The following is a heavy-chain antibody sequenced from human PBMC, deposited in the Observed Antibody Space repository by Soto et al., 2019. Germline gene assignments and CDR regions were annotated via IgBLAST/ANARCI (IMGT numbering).Heavy chain of an antibody. D-gene: IGHD6-19*01. Sequence: QVQLQQWGAGLLKPSETLSLTCAVYGGSFSGYYWSGIRQPPGKGLEWIGEINHSGRTNYNPSLKSRVTISIDTSKNQFFLKLSSVTAADTAIYYCARDSLGIAVLGTGRSKNNWFDPWGQGTLVTVSS. J-gene: IGHJ5*02. V-gene: IGHV4-34*01. CDR1: GGSFSGYY. CDR3: ARDSLGIAVLGTGRSKNNWFDP. CDR2: INHSGRT.